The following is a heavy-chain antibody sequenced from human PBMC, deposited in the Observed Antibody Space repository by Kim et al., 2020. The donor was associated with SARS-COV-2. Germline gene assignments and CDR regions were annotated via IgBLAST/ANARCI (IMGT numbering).Heavy chain of an antibody. CDR2: IIPILGIA. CDR3: ARVGDYGDYTRLYYYYYGM. D-gene: IGHD4-17*01. V-gene: IGHV1-69*04. J-gene: IGHJ6*01. Sequence: SVKVSCKSSGGTFSSYAISWVRQAPGQGLEWMGRIIPILGIANYAQKFQGRVTITADKSTSTAYMELSSLRSEDTAVYYCARVGDYGDYTRLYYYYYGM. CDR1: GGTFSSYA.